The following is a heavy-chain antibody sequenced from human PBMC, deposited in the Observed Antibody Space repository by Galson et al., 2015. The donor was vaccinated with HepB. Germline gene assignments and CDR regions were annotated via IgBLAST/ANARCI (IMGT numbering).Heavy chain of an antibody. J-gene: IGHJ6*02. CDR1: GYTFTSYG. D-gene: IGHD2-2*01. Sequence: SVKVSCKASGYTFTSYGISWVRQAPGQGLEWMGWISAYNGNTNYARKLQGRVTMTTDTSTSTAYMELRSLRSDDTAVYYCARDGRVVVVLFYYGMDVWGQGTTVTVSS. CDR3: ARDGRVVVVLFYYGMDV. V-gene: IGHV1-18*01. CDR2: ISAYNGNT.